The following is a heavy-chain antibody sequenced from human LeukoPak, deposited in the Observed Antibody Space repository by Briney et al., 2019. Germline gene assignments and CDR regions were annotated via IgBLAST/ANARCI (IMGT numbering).Heavy chain of an antibody. V-gene: IGHV3-21*01. CDR1: GFTFSSYT. J-gene: IGHJ6*03. D-gene: IGHD6-6*01. CDR2: ISAVSTYI. Sequence: PGGSLRLSCAASGFTFSSYTINWVRQAPGKGLEWVSSISAVSTYIYYADSVKGRFTISRDNVEKAAYLELSGLTAHDTAIYYCARGGIAGRPVYYYYMDVWGKGTTVTVSS. CDR3: ARGGIAGRPVYYYYMDV.